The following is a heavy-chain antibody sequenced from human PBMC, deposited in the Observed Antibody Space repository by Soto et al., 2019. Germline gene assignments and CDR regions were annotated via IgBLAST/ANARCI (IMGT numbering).Heavy chain of an antibody. J-gene: IGHJ4*02. CDR1: GLTFSNYA. D-gene: IGHD1-7*01. CDR2: MSGSSSTT. CDR3: AKNQERELPRVIDF. Sequence: VGSLRLSCAISGLTFSNYAMSWVRQAPGGGLEWVSSMSGSSSTTYYADSVRGRFTISRDRSKNTLYLQMSSLRAEDTALYYCAKNQERELPRVIDFWGQGTLVTVSS. V-gene: IGHV3-23*01.